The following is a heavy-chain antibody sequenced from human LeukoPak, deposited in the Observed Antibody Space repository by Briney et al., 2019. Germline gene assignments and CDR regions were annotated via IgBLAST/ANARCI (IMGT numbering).Heavy chain of an antibody. CDR3: ARLVVPAAMGHGFDY. CDR2: IYYSGST. Sequence: PSETLSLTCTVSGGSISSCSYYWGWIRQPPGKGLEWIGSIYYSGSTYYNPSLKSRVTISVDTSKDQFSLKLSSVTAADTAVYYCARLVVPAAMGHGFDYWGQGTLVTVSS. D-gene: IGHD2-2*01. V-gene: IGHV4-39*01. J-gene: IGHJ4*02. CDR1: GGSISSCSYY.